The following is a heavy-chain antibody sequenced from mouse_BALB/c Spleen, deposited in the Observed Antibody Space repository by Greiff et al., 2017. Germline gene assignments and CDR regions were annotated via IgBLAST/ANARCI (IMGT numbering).Heavy chain of an antibody. J-gene: IGHJ4*01. CDR2: ILPGSGST. V-gene: IGHV1-9*01. Sequence: QVQLQQSGAELMKPGASVKISCKATGYTFSSYWIEWVKQRPGHGLEWIGEILPGSGSTNYNEKFKGKATFTADTSSNTAYMQLISLTSEDSAVYYCARFFYAMDYWGQGTSVTVSS. CDR3: ARFFYAMDY. CDR1: GYTFSSYW.